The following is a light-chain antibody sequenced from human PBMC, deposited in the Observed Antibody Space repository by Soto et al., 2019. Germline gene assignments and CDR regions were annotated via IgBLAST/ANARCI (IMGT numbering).Light chain of an antibody. CDR1: ALPKQY. J-gene: IGLJ2*01. CDR3: QSADSSGTYPVV. Sequence: SYELTQPPSVSVSPGQTARITCSGDALPKQYAYWYQQKPGQAPVLVIYKDSERPSGIPERFSGSSSGTTVTLTISGVQADDEADYFCQSADSSGTYPVVFGGGTKLTVL. CDR2: KDS. V-gene: IGLV3-25*03.